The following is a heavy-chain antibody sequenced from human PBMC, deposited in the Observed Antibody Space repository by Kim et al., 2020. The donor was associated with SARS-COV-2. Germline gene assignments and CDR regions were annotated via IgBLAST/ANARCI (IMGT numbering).Heavy chain of an antibody. D-gene: IGHD6-13*01. CDR1: GYTFTSYD. Sequence: ASVKVSCKASGYTFTSYDINWVRQATGQGLEWMGWMNPNSGNTGYAQKFQGRVTMTRNTSISTAYMELSSLRSEDTAVYYCASAAAGTVYYYGMDVWGQGTTVTVSS. J-gene: IGHJ6*02. CDR3: ASAAAGTVYYYGMDV. V-gene: IGHV1-8*01. CDR2: MNPNSGNT.